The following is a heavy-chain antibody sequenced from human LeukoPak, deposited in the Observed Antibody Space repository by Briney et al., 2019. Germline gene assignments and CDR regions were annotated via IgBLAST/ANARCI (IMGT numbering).Heavy chain of an antibody. D-gene: IGHD3-22*01. CDR3: ARVYDYYDSSRNDY. CDR2: IKQDGSER. CDR1: GFTFSSYW. J-gene: IGHJ4*02. V-gene: IGHV3-7*01. Sequence: GGSLRLSCAASGFTFSSYWMSWVRQAPGKGLEWVANIKQDGSERYYVDSVKGRFTISRDNAKNSLYLQMNSLRAEDTAVYYCARVYDYYDSSRNDYWGQGTLVTVSS.